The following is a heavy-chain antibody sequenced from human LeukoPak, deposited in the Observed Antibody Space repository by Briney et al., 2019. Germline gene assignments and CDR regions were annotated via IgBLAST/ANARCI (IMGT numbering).Heavy chain of an antibody. CDR1: GGSMGSYY. V-gene: IGHV4-59*01. Sequence: SETLSLTCTVSGGSMGSYYWSWIRQPPGKGLEWIGYMYYNGSTKYNPSPQSRVTISVDTSKNQFSLKLSSVTAADTAVYYCARDFSGSSGGYWGQGTLVTVSS. CDR2: MYYNGST. CDR3: ARDFSGSSGGY. D-gene: IGHD3-10*01. J-gene: IGHJ4*02.